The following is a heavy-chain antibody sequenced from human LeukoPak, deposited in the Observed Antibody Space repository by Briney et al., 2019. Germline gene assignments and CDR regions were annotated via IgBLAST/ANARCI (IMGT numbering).Heavy chain of an antibody. V-gene: IGHV1-2*02. D-gene: IGHD2-21*02. CDR2: INPNSGVT. J-gene: IGHJ3*02. CDR3: ARERIVVVTLSDAIDI. CDR1: GYTFTGYY. Sequence: ASVKVSCKASGYTFTGYYMHWVRQAPGQGLEWMGWINPNSGVTKYAQKFQGRVTVTRDTSINTVYMQLSNLKSDDTAVYYCARERIVVVTLSDAIDIWGQGTMVTVSS.